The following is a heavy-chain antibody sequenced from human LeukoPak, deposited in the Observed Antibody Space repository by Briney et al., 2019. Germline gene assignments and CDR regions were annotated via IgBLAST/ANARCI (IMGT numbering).Heavy chain of an antibody. Sequence: GGSLRLSCAVSGFTFNNYAMSWVRQAPGKGLEWVSAISTSGGTTYYADSVKGRFTISRDNSKNTLYLQMNSLRAEDTAVYYCASELYDFWSGPFDYWGQGTLVTVSS. D-gene: IGHD3-3*01. V-gene: IGHV3-23*01. CDR3: ASELYDFWSGPFDY. CDR1: GFTFNNYA. CDR2: ISTSGGTT. J-gene: IGHJ4*02.